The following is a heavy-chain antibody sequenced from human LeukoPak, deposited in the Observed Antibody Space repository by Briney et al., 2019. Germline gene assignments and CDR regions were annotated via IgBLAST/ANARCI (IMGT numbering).Heavy chain of an antibody. Sequence: PGGSLRLSCATSGFTFNIYWMQWVRQVQGKGLVWVSRIDSNGGGATYADSVKGRFTTSRDNGNNTMYLQMNSLRAEDTAIYYCARAKYSSRWSLDYWGQGALVTVSS. CDR2: IDSNGGGA. D-gene: IGHD6-13*01. J-gene: IGHJ4*02. CDR3: ARAKYSSRWSLDY. CDR1: GFTFNIYW. V-gene: IGHV3-74*03.